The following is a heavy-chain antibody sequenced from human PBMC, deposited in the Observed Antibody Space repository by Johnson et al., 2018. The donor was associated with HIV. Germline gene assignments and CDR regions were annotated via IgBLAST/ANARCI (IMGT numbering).Heavy chain of an antibody. CDR3: ARWIQLWVAFDS. Sequence: VQLVESGGGLVQPGGSLRLSCAASGFTVSSNYMSRVRQAPGKGLEWVSVIYSGGSSYYAVSVNGRFTISRDNSKNTLYLQMNSLIAEDTAVYYCARWIQLWVAFDSWGQGKMGTVSS. J-gene: IGHJ3*02. V-gene: IGHV3-66*01. CDR2: IYSGGSS. CDR1: GFTVSSNY. D-gene: IGHD5-18*01.